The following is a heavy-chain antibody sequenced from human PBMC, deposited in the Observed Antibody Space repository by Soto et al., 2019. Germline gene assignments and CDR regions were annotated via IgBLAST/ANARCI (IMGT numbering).Heavy chain of an antibody. CDR2: IYHSGST. V-gene: IGHV4-38-2*01. CDR3: ARGGSGDDGSSGYWGWFDP. J-gene: IGHJ5*02. D-gene: IGHD3-22*01. Sequence: SETLSLTCAVSGYSISSGYYWGWILQPPGKGLEWIGSIYHSGSTYYNPSLKSRVTISVDTSKNQFSLKLSSVTAADTAVYYCARGGSGDDGSSGYWGWFDPWGQGTLVTVSS. CDR1: GYSISSGYY.